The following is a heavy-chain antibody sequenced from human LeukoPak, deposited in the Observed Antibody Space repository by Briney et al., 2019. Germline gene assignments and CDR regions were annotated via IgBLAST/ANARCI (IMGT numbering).Heavy chain of an antibody. V-gene: IGHV3-23*01. J-gene: IGHJ4*02. CDR1: GFTFSNYA. CDR2: VSVSGDST. Sequence: GGSLRLSCAASGFTFSNYAMSWVRQAPGEGLEWVSTVSVSGDSTNYADSVKGRFTISRDNSKNTLYLQMNSPRDEDTAVYYCASDACPSGWPCFDSWAREPWSPSPQ. D-gene: IGHD6-19*01. CDR3: ASDACPSGWPCFDS.